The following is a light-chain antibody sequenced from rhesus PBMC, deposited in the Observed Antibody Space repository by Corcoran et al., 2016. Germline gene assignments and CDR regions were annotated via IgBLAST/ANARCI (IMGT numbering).Light chain of an antibody. J-gene: IGKJ1*01. CDR1: QGITNY. CDR2: GAY. Sequence: DIQMTQSPSSLSASVGDRVTITCRASQGITNYLAWYQHKQGKAPKLLIYGAYTLERGVPSRFSGSGSGTDFTLTISSLQPEEFATYYCQQHNSYPRTFGQGTKVEVK. V-gene: IGKV1-25*01. CDR3: QQHNSYPRT.